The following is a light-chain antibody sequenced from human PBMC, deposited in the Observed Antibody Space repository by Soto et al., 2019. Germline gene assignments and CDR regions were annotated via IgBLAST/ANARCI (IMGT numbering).Light chain of an antibody. CDR2: EVS. V-gene: IGLV2-23*02. Sequence: QSVLTQPASVSGSPGQSITISCTGTSSDVGSYSLVSWYQQHPGKAPKLMIYEVSKRPSGISNRFSGSKSGNTASLTISGRQAEDEADYYCCSYAGIRVFGGGTKVPVL. CDR3: CSYAGIRV. CDR1: SSDVGSYSL. J-gene: IGLJ3*02.